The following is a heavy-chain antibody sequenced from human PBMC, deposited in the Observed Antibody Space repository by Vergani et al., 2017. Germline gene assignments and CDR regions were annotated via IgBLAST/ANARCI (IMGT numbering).Heavy chain of an antibody. D-gene: IGHD4-23*01. CDR2: ISAYNGNT. Sequence: QVQLVQSGAEVKKPGASVKVSCKASGYTFTSYGISWVRQAPGQGLEWMGWISAYNGNTNYAQKLQGRVTMTTDTSTSTAYMELRSLRSDVTAVYYCASGGTVLTPDYYYYGMDVWGQGTTVTVSS. V-gene: IGHV1-18*01. J-gene: IGHJ6*02. CDR3: ASGGTVLTPDYYYYGMDV. CDR1: GYTFTSYG.